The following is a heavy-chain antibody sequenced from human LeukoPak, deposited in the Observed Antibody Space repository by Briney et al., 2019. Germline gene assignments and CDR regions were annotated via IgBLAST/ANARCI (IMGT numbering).Heavy chain of an antibody. CDR2: IRYDGSNK. Sequence: PGGSLRLSCAASGFTFSSYGMHWVRQAPGKGLEWVAFIRYDGSNKYYADSVKGRFTISRDNSKNTLHLQMNSLRAEDTAVYYCAKDFMDSSYFDYWAREPWSPSPQ. CDR3: AKDFMDSSYFDY. D-gene: IGHD6-13*01. J-gene: IGHJ4*02. V-gene: IGHV3-30*02. CDR1: GFTFSSYG.